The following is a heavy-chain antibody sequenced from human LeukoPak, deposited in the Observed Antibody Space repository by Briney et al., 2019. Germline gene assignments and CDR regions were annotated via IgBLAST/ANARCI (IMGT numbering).Heavy chain of an antibody. Sequence: PSKTLSLTCTVSGGSISSSSYYWGWIRQPPGKGLEWIGSIYYSGSTYYNPSLKSRVTISVDTSKIQFSLKLSSVTAADTAVYYCSRTLYYYDSSGYYQAFDIWGQGTMVTVSS. CDR1: GGSISSSSYY. J-gene: IGHJ3*02. D-gene: IGHD3-22*01. CDR2: IYYSGST. CDR3: SRTLYYYDSSGYYQAFDI. V-gene: IGHV4-39*01.